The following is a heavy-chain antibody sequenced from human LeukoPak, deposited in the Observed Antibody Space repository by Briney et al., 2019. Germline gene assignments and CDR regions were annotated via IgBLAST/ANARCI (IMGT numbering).Heavy chain of an antibody. V-gene: IGHV3-21*01. CDR3: ARDHSDFWSGYFFDY. D-gene: IGHD3-3*01. J-gene: IGHJ4*02. CDR1: GFTFSSYS. CDR2: ISSSSSYI. Sequence: GGSLRLSCAASGFTFSSYSMNWVRQAPGKGLEWVSSISSSSSYIYYADSVKGRFTISRDNAKNSLYLQMNSLRAEDTAVYYCARDHSDFWSGYFFDYWGQGTLVTVSS.